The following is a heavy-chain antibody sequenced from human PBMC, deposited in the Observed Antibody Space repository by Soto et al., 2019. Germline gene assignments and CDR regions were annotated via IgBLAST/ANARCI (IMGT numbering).Heavy chain of an antibody. CDR1: GYTFTSYY. CDR3: AKMTTVTTGPAYYYGMDV. Sequence: QVQLVQSGAEVKKPGASVKVSCKASGYTFTSYYMHWVRQAPGQGLEWMGIINPSGGSTSYAQKFQGGVTMTRDTSTSTVYMELSSLRSEDTAVYYCAKMTTVTTGPAYYYGMDVWGQGTTVTVSS. D-gene: IGHD4-17*01. CDR2: INPSGGST. V-gene: IGHV1-46*01. J-gene: IGHJ6*02.